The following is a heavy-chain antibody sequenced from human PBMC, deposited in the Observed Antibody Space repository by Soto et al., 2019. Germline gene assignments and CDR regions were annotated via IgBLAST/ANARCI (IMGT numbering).Heavy chain of an antibody. D-gene: IGHD3-22*01. Sequence: EVQLVEAGGYLVQPGGSLRPSCAASGFTFSTYWMHWVRQAPGKGLLWVSRIKTDGTYATYADSVKGGFTISRDNAKNTLYLQMNSLRVEDAAVYYCAAGGSGYYANWGQGTLVTVSS. J-gene: IGHJ4*02. CDR1: GFTFSTYW. V-gene: IGHV3-74*01. CDR3: AAGGSGYYAN. CDR2: IKTDGTYA.